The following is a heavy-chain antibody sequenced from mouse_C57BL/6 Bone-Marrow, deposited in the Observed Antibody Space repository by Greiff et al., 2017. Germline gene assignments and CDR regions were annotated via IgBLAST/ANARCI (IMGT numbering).Heavy chain of an antibody. CDR3: AIYPEPSYWYFDV. CDR2: IRNKANGYTT. J-gene: IGHJ1*03. Sequence: EVLLVESGGGLVQPGGSLSLSCAASGFTFTDYYMSWVRQPPGKALEWLGFIRNKANGYTTEYSASVKGRFTISRDNSQSILYLQMNALRAEDSAIYYCAIYPEPSYWYFDVWGTGTTVTVSS. V-gene: IGHV7-3*01. CDR1: GFTFTDYY.